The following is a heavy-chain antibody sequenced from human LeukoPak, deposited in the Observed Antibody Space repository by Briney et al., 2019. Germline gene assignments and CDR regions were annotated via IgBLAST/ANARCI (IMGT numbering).Heavy chain of an antibody. CDR1: GYTFTDDY. CDR3: ARDLRGNSMFFDY. V-gene: IGHV1-2*02. J-gene: IGHJ4*02. Sequence: ASVKASCKASGYTFTDDYIHWVRQAPGQGLEWMGWINPNSADTHYPQKFQGRVTLTSDTSISTAYMELSRLSPDDTAMYYCARDLRGNSMFFDYWGQGTVVTVSS. CDR2: INPNSADT. D-gene: IGHD1-1*01.